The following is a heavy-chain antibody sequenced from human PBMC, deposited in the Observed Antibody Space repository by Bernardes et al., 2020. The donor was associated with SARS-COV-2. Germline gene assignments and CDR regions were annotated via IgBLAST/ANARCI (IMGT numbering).Heavy chain of an antibody. CDR1: GGSVSSYN. J-gene: IGHJ3*01. CDR2: IQYTGST. V-gene: IGHV4-59*02. D-gene: IGHD2-2*01. Sequence: ETLSLTCRVSGGSVSSYNWNWLRQAPGKGLEWVGYIQYTGSTNYNPSLKSRVTISTDKSTNQITLRLRSVSAADTALYFCARALCSRTTCMVHDAFDVWGRGTMVSVSS. CDR3: ARALCSRTTCMVHDAFDV.